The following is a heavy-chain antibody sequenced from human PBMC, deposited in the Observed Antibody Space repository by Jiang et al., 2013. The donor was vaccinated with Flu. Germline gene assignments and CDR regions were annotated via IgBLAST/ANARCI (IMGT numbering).Heavy chain of an antibody. CDR1: GYSFTSYW. V-gene: IGHV5-51*01. D-gene: IGHD6-19*01. Sequence: AEVKKPGESLKISCKGSGYSFTSYWIGWVRQMPGKGLEWMGIIYPGDSDTRYSPSFQGQVTISADKSISTAYLQRSSLKASDTAMYYCARPTDPYSSGWYIPDYWYFDLWGRGTLVTVS. J-gene: IGHJ2*01. CDR2: IYPGDSDT. CDR3: ARPTDPYSSGWYIPDYWYFDL.